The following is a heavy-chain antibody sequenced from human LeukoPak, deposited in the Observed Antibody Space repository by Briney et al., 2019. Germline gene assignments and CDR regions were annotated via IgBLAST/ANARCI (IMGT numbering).Heavy chain of an antibody. V-gene: IGHV3-23*01. CDR3: AKDNHEDTAMVKDYGMDV. J-gene: IGHJ6*02. CDR2: ISGSGGST. Sequence: GGSLRLSCAASGFTFSSYAMSWVRQAPGKGLEWASAISGSGGSTYYADSVKGRFTISRDNSKNTLYLQMNSLRAEDTAVYYCAKDNHEDTAMVKDYGMDVWGQGTTVTVSS. D-gene: IGHD5-18*01. CDR1: GFTFSSYA.